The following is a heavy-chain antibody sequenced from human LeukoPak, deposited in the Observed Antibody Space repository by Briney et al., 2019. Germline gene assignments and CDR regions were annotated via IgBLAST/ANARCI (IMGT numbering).Heavy chain of an antibody. V-gene: IGHV3-33*01. CDR1: GFTFNRFG. CDR2: IWYDGSNK. D-gene: IGHD3-3*01. J-gene: IGHJ6*02. Sequence: GGSLRLSCATSGFTFNRFGMHWVRQAPGKGLEWVAVIWYDGSNKDYADSVKGRFTISRDNAKNSLYLQMNSLRAEDTAVYYCARDSSTLRFLEWLNYYGMDVWGQGTTVTVSS. CDR3: ARDSSTLRFLEWLNYYGMDV.